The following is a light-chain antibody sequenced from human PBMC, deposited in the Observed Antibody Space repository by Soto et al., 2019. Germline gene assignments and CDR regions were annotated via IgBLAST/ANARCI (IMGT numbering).Light chain of an antibody. V-gene: IGKV1-39*01. CDR1: RSVSTY. CDR2: AAS. Sequence: DIQMTQSPSSLSASVGDRVTITCRESRSVSTYLNWYQQKPAKAPKLLIYAASTLQSGVPSRFSGSGSGTHFTLTISTLQPEDFATYYCQQSYSFPPFTFAPGTRWIS. CDR3: QQSYSFPPFT. J-gene: IGKJ3*01.